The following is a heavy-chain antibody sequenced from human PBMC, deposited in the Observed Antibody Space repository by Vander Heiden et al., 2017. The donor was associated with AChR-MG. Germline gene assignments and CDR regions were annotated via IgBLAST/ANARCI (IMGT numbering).Heavy chain of an antibody. CDR3: AREKLDCSGGSCYHGVIDY. D-gene: IGHD2-15*01. J-gene: IGHJ4*02. V-gene: IGHV1-69*01. Sequence: QVQLVQSGAEVKKPGSSVKVSCKASGGPFSSYAISWVRQAPGQGLEWMGGIIPIFGTANYAQKFQGRVTITADESTSTAYMELSSLRSEDTAVYYCAREKLDCSGGSCYHGVIDYWGQGTLVTVSS. CDR2: IIPIFGTA. CDR1: GGPFSSYA.